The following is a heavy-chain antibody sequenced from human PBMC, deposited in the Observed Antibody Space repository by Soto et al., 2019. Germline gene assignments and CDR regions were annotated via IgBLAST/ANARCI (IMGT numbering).Heavy chain of an antibody. CDR2: IYYSGST. Sequence: SETLSLTCTAGGASTSSYYWSWIRQPPGKGLEWIGYIYYSGSTNYNPSLKSRVTITADTSKNQFSLKLSSVTAADTAVYYCARVKGNAERSAYYYCVDVWCKGTTVTVSS. V-gene: IGHV4-59*01. CDR1: GASTSSYY. CDR3: ARVKGNAERSAYYYCVDV. D-gene: IGHD1-1*01. J-gene: IGHJ6*03.